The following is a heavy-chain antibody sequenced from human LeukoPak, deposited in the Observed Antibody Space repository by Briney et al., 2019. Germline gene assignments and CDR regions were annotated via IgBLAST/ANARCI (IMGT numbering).Heavy chain of an antibody. CDR3: ARAKPKNMVRGLIMRRESRYYFDY. CDR2: ISGSGGTT. CDR1: GFTFSSYD. D-gene: IGHD3-10*01. V-gene: IGHV3-23*01. J-gene: IGHJ4*02. Sequence: GGSLRLSCAVSGFTFSSYDMSWVRQAPGKGLEWVSAISGSGGTTYHADSVQGRFTISRDNSKNTPYLQMNSLRAEDTAVYYCARAKPKNMVRGLIMRRESRYYFDYWGQGTLVTVSS.